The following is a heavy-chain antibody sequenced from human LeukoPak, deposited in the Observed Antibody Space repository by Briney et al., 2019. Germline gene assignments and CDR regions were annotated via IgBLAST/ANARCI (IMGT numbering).Heavy chain of an antibody. V-gene: IGHV4-59*01. CDR3: ARDAPLAVAGTMAYYYGMDV. J-gene: IGHJ6*02. Sequence: SETLSLTCTVSGGSISSYYWSWIRQPPGKGLEWIGYIYYSGSTNYNPSLKSRVTISVDTPKNQFSLKLSSVTAADTAVYYCARDAPLAVAGTMAYYYGMDVWGQGTTVTVSS. CDR2: IYYSGST. CDR1: GGSISSYY. D-gene: IGHD6-13*01.